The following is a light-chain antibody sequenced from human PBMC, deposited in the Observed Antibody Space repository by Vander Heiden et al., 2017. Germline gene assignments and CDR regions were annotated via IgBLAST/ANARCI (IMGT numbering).Light chain of an antibody. CDR2: LGS. J-gene: IGKJ1*01. CDR1: QSLLHSNGYNY. Sequence: DIVMPQSPLSLPVTPGEPASISCRSSQSLLHSNGYNYLDWYLQKPGQSPQLLIYLGSNRASGVPDRFSGSGSGTDFTLKISRVEADDVGVYYCMQALQTPPWTFGQGTKVEIK. V-gene: IGKV2-28*01. CDR3: MQALQTPPWT.